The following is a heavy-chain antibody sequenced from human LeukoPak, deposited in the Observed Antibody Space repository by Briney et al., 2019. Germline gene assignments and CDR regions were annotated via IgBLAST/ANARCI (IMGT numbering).Heavy chain of an antibody. J-gene: IGHJ4*02. Sequence: SETLSLTCNVSGYSISSGYYWGWIRQPPGKGLEWIGSIYYSGSTYYNPSLKSRVTISVDTSKNQFSLKLSSVTAADTAVYYCARGLMYYYDSSGYYPFDYWGQGTLVTVSS. V-gene: IGHV4-38-2*02. CDR3: ARGLMYYYDSSGYYPFDY. CDR1: GYSISSGYY. D-gene: IGHD3-22*01. CDR2: IYYSGST.